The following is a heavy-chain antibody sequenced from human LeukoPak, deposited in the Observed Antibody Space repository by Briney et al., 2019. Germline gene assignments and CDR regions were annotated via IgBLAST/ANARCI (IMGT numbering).Heavy chain of an antibody. J-gene: IGHJ4*02. CDR1: GGSISSYY. CDR2: IYYSGST. CDR3: ARVMDYYDSSGYYYSHYFDY. D-gene: IGHD3-22*01. V-gene: IGHV4-59*01. Sequence: TSETLSLTCTVSGGSISSYYWSWIRQPPGKGLEWIGYIYYSGSTNYNPSLKSRVTISVDTSKSQFSLKLSSVTAADTAVYYCARVMDYYDSSGYYYSHYFDYWGQGTLVTVSS.